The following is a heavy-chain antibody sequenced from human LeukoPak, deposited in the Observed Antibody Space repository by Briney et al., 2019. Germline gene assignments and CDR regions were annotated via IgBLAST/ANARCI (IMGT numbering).Heavy chain of an antibody. V-gene: IGHV3-23*01. CDR2: ISGGGSST. CDR1: GFTFSNYA. D-gene: IGHD2-15*01. CDR3: ARDSAAAFDI. Sequence: GGSLRLSCAASGFTFSNYAMSWVRQAPGKGLEWVSGISGGGSSTYYADSVKGRFTISRDNSKTTLYLQMNSLRAEDTAVYYCARDSAAAFDIWGQGTMVTVSS. J-gene: IGHJ3*02.